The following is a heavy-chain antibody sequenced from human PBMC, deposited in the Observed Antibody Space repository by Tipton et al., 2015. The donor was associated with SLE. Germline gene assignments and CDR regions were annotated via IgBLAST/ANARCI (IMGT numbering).Heavy chain of an antibody. CDR3: ARDGPPTTTVGIDDAFDI. Sequence: GLVKPSETLSLTCTVSNYSIRSGYYWAWIRQPPGRGLEWIGSIYHSGITYYNVSLKSRVSLSLDTSKNQFSLKLNSVTATDTAVYYCARDGPPTTTVGIDDAFDIWGQGTMVTVSS. CDR2: IYHSGIT. V-gene: IGHV4-38-2*02. J-gene: IGHJ3*02. D-gene: IGHD4-23*01. CDR1: NYSIRSGYY.